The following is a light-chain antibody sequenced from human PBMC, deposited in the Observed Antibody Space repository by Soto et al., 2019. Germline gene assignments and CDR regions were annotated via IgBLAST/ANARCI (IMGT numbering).Light chain of an antibody. Sequence: EIVLTQSPATLSLSPGERATLSCRASQSVNSFLAWYQQKPGQAPRLLIYDASNRATGVPARFSGGGSGTDFTLTISSLEPEDSALYYCQQRAVWPPLTFGGGSKVEI. J-gene: IGKJ4*01. CDR1: QSVNSF. CDR2: DAS. CDR3: QQRAVWPPLT. V-gene: IGKV3-11*01.